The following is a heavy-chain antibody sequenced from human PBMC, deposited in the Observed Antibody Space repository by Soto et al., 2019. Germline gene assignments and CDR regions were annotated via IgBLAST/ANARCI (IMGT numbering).Heavy chain of an antibody. CDR1: GGSISSYY. J-gene: IGHJ2*01. D-gene: IGHD2-2*01. V-gene: IGHV4-59*01. CDR2: IYYSGST. CDR3: ARSGYCSSNSCYQHWYFAL. Sequence: PSETLSLTCTVSGGSISSYYWSWIRQPPGKGLEWIGYIYYSGSTNYNPSLKSRVTISVDTSKNQFSLKLSSVTAADTAVYYCARSGYCSSNSCYQHWYFALWGRGTLVTVSS.